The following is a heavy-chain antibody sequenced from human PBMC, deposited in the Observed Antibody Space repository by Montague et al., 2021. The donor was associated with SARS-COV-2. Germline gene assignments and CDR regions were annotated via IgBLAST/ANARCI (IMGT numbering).Heavy chain of an antibody. CDR1: GGSFSDYY. CDR3: ARGQVTVFGVLIMLPAAGPLDS. D-gene: IGHD3-3*01. J-gene: IGHJ3*02. CDR2: VDHRGSS. V-gene: IGHV4-34*01. Sequence: SETLSLTCAVYGGSFSDYYWTWIRQAPGKGLEWIGEVDHRGSSSYNPSLQSRLAISVDRSKNQFSLRLTSVNAADTAVYYCARGQVTVFGVLIMLPAAGPLDSWGLGTKVTVSS.